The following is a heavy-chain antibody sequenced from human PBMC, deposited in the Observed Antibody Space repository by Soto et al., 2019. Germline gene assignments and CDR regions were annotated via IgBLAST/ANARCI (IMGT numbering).Heavy chain of an antibody. CDR2: IDVLNGA. CDR1: GFIFSSHN. Sequence: GGSLRLSCAASGFIFSSHNMNWVRQAPGKGLEWVSTIDVLNGAWYSDSVRGRLAISRDVSRNTVYLQMGSLRVEDTAIYFCSDWRAGGPVNLDHWGPGTVVTVA. CDR3: SDWRAGGPVNLDH. V-gene: IGHV3-53*01. D-gene: IGHD2-15*01. J-gene: IGHJ4*02.